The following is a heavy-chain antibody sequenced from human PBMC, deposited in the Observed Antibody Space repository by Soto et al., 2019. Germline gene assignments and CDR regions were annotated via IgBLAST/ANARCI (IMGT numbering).Heavy chain of an antibody. CDR3: ARAKRWVQGEGNGFDI. Sequence: EVQLVESGGGLVTPGGSLRLSCAASGFTFSSYSMNWVRQAPGKGLEWVSSISSSSSYIFYADSIKGRFTISRDNAKNSLYLQMSSLRAEDTAVYFCARAKRWVQGEGNGFDIWGQGTLVTVSS. D-gene: IGHD1-1*01. V-gene: IGHV3-21*01. CDR1: GFTFSSYS. CDR2: ISSSSSYI. J-gene: IGHJ3*02.